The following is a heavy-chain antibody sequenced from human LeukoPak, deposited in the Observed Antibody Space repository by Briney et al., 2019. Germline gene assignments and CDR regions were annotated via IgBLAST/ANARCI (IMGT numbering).Heavy chain of an antibody. CDR3: ARGLGDYYDTSGYYYAVPAH. Sequence: ASVKVSCKASGYTFTTYDITWVRQATGLGLEWMGWMNPNSGDTAYAQKFQGRVAMTRDTSIGTAYMELSSLRSEDTAVYYCARGLGDYYDTSGYYYAVPAHWGQGTLVTVSS. J-gene: IGHJ4*02. CDR1: GYTFTTYD. V-gene: IGHV1-8*01. CDR2: MNPNSGDT. D-gene: IGHD3-22*01.